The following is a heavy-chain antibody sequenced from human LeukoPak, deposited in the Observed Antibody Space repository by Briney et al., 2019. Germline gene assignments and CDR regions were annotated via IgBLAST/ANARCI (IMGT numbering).Heavy chain of an antibody. J-gene: IGHJ4*02. CDR1: GFAFSGYA. D-gene: IGHD3-22*01. Sequence: PGGSLRLSCAASGFAFSGYAMSWVRQAPGKGLEWVANIHLDGSEKYYVDSLKGRFTISRGNAKNSLYLQMNSLRAEDTAVYYCARERYFYDSSVPTGFDYWGQGTLVTVSS. CDR3: ARERYFYDSSVPTGFDY. V-gene: IGHV3-7*04. CDR2: IHLDGSEK.